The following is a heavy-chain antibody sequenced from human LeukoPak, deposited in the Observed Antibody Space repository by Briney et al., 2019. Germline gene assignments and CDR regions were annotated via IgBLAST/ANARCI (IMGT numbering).Heavy chain of an antibody. CDR2: IYYSGST. J-gene: IGHJ4*02. Sequence: SETLSLTCTVSGGSISSYYWSWIRQPPGKGLEWIGYIYYSGSTDYNPSLQSRVSIPVDTSKNQFSLRLNSVTAADTAVYYCAREILWSGFFDYWGQGTLVTVSS. D-gene: IGHD3-3*01. CDR3: AREILWSGFFDY. V-gene: IGHV4-59*12. CDR1: GGSISSYY.